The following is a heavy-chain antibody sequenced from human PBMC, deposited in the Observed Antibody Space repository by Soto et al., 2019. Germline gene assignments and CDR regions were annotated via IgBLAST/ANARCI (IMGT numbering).Heavy chain of an antibody. CDR3: ARGSRYSSSWFDFDY. Sequence: XSVKVSYKASGYTFTAYYMHLVRHSPGQGLEWMGWINPNSGGTNYAQKFQGWVTMTRDTSISTAYMELSRLRSDDTAVYYCARGSRYSSSWFDFDYWGQGTLVTVSS. D-gene: IGHD6-13*01. V-gene: IGHV1-2*04. J-gene: IGHJ4*02. CDR2: INPNSGGT. CDR1: GYTFTAYY.